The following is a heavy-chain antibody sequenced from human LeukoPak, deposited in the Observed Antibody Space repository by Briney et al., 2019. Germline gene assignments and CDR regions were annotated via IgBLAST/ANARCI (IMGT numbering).Heavy chain of an antibody. J-gene: IGHJ6*04. Sequence: SVKVSCKASGGTFSSYAISWVRQAPGQGLEWMGGIIPIFGTANYAQKFQGRVTITADKSTSTAYMELSSLRSEDTAVYYCARSAQYCSSTSCYGIYYYYGMDVWGKGTKVNGSS. CDR3: ARSAQYCSSTSCYGIYYYYGMDV. CDR1: GGTFSSYA. D-gene: IGHD2-2*01. V-gene: IGHV1-69*06. CDR2: IIPIFGTA.